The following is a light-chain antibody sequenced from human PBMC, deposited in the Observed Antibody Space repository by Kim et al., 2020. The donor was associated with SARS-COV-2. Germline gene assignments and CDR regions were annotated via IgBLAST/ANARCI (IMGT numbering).Light chain of an antibody. CDR2: DAS. V-gene: IGKV3-20*01. J-gene: IGKJ2*01. CDR1: QSVTSNY. Sequence: EIVLTQSPGTLSLSPGERATLSCRASQSVTSNYLVWYQQKPDQTPRLLIYDASRRATGIPDRFSGSGSGTDFTLTISRLEPEDFAVYYCQQYGSSPPFTFGQGTKLDI. CDR3: QQYGSSPPFT.